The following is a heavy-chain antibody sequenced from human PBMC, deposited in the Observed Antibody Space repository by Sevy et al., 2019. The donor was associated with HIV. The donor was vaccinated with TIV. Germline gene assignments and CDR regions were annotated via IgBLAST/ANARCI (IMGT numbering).Heavy chain of an antibody. J-gene: IGHJ6*02. D-gene: IGHD2-2*01. CDR3: ARDLYCSSTSCRIYYYYGMDV. CDR2: IKQDGSEK. CDR1: GFTFSSYW. Sequence: GGSLRLSCAASGFTFSSYWMSWVRQAPGKGLEWVANIKQDGSEKYYVDSVKGRLTISRDNAKNSLYLQMNSLRAKDTAVYYCARDLYCSSTSCRIYYYYGMDVWGQGTTVTVSS. V-gene: IGHV3-7*01.